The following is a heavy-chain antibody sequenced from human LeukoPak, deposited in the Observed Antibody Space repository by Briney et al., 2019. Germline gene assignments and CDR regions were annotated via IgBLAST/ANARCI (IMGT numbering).Heavy chain of an antibody. D-gene: IGHD6-13*01. CDR2: ISYDGSNK. V-gene: IGHV3-30-3*01. Sequence: GGSLTLSCAASGFTFSSYAMHWVRQAPGKGLEGVAVISYDGSNKYYADSVKGRFTISRDNSKNTLYLQMNSLRAEDTAVYYCARDGIASALSYFDYWGQGTLVSVSS. J-gene: IGHJ4*02. CDR3: ARDGIASALSYFDY. CDR1: GFTFSSYA.